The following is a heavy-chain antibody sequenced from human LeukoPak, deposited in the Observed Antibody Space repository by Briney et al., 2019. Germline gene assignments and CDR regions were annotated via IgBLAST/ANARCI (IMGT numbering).Heavy chain of an antibody. CDR2: INHSGST. CDR1: GGSFSGYY. J-gene: IGHJ4*02. Sequence: SETLSLTCAVYGGSFSGYYWSWIRQPPGKGLEWIGEINHSGSTNYNPSLKSRVTISVDTSKNQFSLKPSSVTAADTAVYYCARSGYSYGYWGHFDYWGQGTLVTVSS. V-gene: IGHV4-34*01. D-gene: IGHD5-18*01. CDR3: ARSGYSYGYWGHFDY.